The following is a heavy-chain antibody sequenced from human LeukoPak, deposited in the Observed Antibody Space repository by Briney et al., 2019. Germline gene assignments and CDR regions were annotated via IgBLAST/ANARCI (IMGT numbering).Heavy chain of an antibody. D-gene: IGHD6-19*01. CDR1: GFAFSAYA. Sequence: GASLRLSCAASGFAFSAYAMSWVRQAPGKGLEWVSAISGSISGSGGSTYYADSLKGRFTISRDNSKNTLFLQLNGLRAEDTAVYYCAKEGIAVASFDYWGQGTLVTVSS. CDR2: ISGSISGSGGST. CDR3: AKEGIAVASFDY. J-gene: IGHJ4*02. V-gene: IGHV3-23*01.